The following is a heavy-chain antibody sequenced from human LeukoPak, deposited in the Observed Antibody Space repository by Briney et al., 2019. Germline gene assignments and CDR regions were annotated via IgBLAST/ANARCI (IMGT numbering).Heavy chain of an antibody. CDR2: IYSGGST. CDR1: GFTVSSNY. CDR3: AKFTSGWFEDC. V-gene: IGHV3-53*01. J-gene: IGHJ4*02. D-gene: IGHD6-19*01. Sequence: GGSLRLSCAASGFTVSSNYMSWVRQAPGKGLEWVSVIYSGGSTYYADSVKGRFTISRDNSKSILYLQMNSLRAEDTALYYCAKFTSGWFEDCWGQGTLVTVSS.